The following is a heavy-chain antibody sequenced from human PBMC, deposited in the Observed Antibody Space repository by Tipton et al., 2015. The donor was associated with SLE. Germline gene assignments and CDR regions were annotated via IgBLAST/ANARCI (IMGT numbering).Heavy chain of an antibody. V-gene: IGHV4-59*01. CDR2: IYYSGST. J-gene: IGHJ4*02. D-gene: IGHD1-26*01. CDR3: ARGGGSYMYPVDY. CDR1: GGSISSYY. Sequence: TLSLTCTVSGGSISSYYWSWIRQPPGKGLEWIGYIYYSGSTNYIPSLKSRVTISVDTSKNQFSLKLSSVTAADTAVYYCARGGGSYMYPVDYWGQGTLVTVSS.